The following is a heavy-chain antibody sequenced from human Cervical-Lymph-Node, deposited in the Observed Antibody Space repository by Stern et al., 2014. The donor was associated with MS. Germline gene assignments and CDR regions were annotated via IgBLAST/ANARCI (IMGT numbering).Heavy chain of an antibody. J-gene: IGHJ4*02. CDR1: GFTFSTYA. Sequence: EVQLEESGGGLVQPGGSLRLSCAASGFTFSTYAMTWVRQAPGKGLEWVSTVSGADAGTYYAGSVKGRFTISRDNSKNMVYLQMNSLRAEDTALYYCAKDEGLRKVTTLVYWGQGILVTVSS. CDR3: AKDEGLRKVTTLVY. V-gene: IGHV3-23*04. CDR2: VSGADAGT. D-gene: IGHD4-17*01.